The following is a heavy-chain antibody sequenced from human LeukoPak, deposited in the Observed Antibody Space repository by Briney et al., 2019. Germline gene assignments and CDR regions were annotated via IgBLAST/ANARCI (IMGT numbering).Heavy chain of an antibody. CDR1: GGSFSGYY. D-gene: IGHD3-22*01. J-gene: IGHJ4*02. CDR2: INHSGST. V-gene: IGHV4-34*01. Sequence: SETLSLTCAVYGGSFSGYYWSWIRQPPGKGLEWIGEINHSGSTNYNPSLKSRVAISVDTSKNQFSLKLSSVTAADTAVYYCARGGWEIRYYDSSGYYTAFDYWGQGTLVTVSS. CDR3: ARGGWEIRYYDSSGYYTAFDY.